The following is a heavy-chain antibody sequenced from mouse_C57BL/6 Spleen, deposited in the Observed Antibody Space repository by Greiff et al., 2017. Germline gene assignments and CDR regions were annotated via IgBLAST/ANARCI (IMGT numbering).Heavy chain of an antibody. CDR3: ARWGYYDNYGPFDY. J-gene: IGHJ2*01. D-gene: IGHD2-1*01. Sequence: QVQLQQSGPELVKPGASVKISCTASGYAFSSSWMNWVQQRPGKGLEWIGRIYPGDGDTYYNGQFKGEATLTADNSTRTAYMQLSSLTSEDSAVYYCARWGYYDNYGPFDYWGKGTTLTVSS. CDR1: GYAFSSSW. V-gene: IGHV1-82*01. CDR2: IYPGDGDT.